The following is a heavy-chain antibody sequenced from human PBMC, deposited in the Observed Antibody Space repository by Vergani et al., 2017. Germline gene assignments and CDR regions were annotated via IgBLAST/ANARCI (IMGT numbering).Heavy chain of an antibody. CDR2: FYYTGST. D-gene: IGHD6-13*01. V-gene: IGHV4-59*08. CDR1: GGSITNYY. CDR3: ARDNTEYSSSWYDYYYYGMDV. J-gene: IGHJ6*02. Sequence: QVQLQESGPGLVKPSETLSLTCTVSGGSITNYYWSWIRQPPGKGLEWIGFFYYTGSTSYNPSLKSRVTISVDTSKNQFSLRLSSVTAADTAIYYCARDNTEYSSSWYDYYYYGMDVWGQGTTVTVSS.